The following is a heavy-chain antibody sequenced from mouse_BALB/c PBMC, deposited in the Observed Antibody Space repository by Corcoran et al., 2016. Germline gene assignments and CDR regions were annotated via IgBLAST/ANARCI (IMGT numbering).Heavy chain of an antibody. V-gene: IGHV1S136*01. CDR3: AREVPGGYPFDY. D-gene: IGHD2-2*01. Sequence: EVQLQQSGPELVKPGASVKMSCKASGYTLTSYVMHWVKQKPGQVLEWIGYIYPYNDDTKYNEEFKGKATLTSDKSSSTAYIELNSLTSEDSAVYYCAREVPGGYPFDYWGQGTTLTVSS. CDR1: GYTLTSYV. CDR2: IYPYNDDT. J-gene: IGHJ2*01.